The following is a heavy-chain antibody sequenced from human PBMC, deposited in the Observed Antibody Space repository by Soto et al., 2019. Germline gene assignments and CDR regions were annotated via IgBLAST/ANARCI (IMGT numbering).Heavy chain of an antibody. V-gene: IGHV4-59*01. J-gene: IGHJ4*02. Sequence: SQTLSLTCPFSGGSLRRNYWRWIGQPQGKGLEWIGYIYYSGSTNYNPSLKSRVTISVGTSKNQFSLKLRSVTAADTAVYYCARSFFAMGLDYWGQGSLVTAPQ. CDR1: GGSLRRNY. D-gene: IGHD5-18*01. CDR3: ARSFFAMGLDY. CDR2: IYYSGST.